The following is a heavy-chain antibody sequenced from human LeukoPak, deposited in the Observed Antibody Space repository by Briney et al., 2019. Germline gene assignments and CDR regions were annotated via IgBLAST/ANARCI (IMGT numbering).Heavy chain of an antibody. CDR2: INHSGST. D-gene: IGHD5-24*01. J-gene: IGHJ4*02. Sequence: SETPSLTCAVYGGSFSGYYWSWIRQPPGKGLEWIGEINHSGSTNYNPSLKSRVTISVDTSKNQFSLKLSSVTAADTAVYYCARGGRDGYKHYFDYWGQGTLVTVSS. CDR1: GGSFSGYY. CDR3: ARGGRDGYKHYFDY. V-gene: IGHV4-34*01.